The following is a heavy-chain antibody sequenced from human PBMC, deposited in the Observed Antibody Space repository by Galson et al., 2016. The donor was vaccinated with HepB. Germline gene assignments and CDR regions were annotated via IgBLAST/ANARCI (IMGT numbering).Heavy chain of an antibody. CDR3: ARQTYYDYVWGSYNSFDF. CDR1: GDSISGRAYH. Sequence: TLSLTCSVSGDSISGRAYHWGWIRQPPGKGLEWIGSIYYIGTTYYNPSLKSRVSISVDTSKSQFSLTLNSMTAADTAVYYCARQTYYDYVWGSYNSFDFWGQGTVVTVSS. D-gene: IGHD3-16*01. V-gene: IGHV4-39*01. CDR2: IYYIGTT. J-gene: IGHJ4*02.